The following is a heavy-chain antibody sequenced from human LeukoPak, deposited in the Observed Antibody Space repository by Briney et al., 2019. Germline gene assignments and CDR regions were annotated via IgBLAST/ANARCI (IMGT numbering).Heavy chain of an antibody. Sequence: SVKVSCKASGGTFTSYAISWVRQAPGQGLEWMGGIIPIFGTANYAQKFQGRVTITADESTSTAYMELSSLRSEYTAVYYCARGTVCSSTSCYSFQESHYYGMDVWGQGTTVTVSS. CDR1: GGTFTSYA. CDR3: ARGTVCSSTSCYSFQESHYYGMDV. CDR2: IIPIFGTA. V-gene: IGHV1-69*13. D-gene: IGHD2-2*01. J-gene: IGHJ6*02.